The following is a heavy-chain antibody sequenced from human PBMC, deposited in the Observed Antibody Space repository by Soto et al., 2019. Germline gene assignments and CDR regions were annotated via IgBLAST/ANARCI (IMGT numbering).Heavy chain of an antibody. Sequence: QVQLVQSGTEVKKPGASVKVSCKSSGYSFTQYVIHWVRQAPGQRLERMGWIGGGDGKTYYSQKFQGRVTSTNDTSASTAYMELSSLISEDTSMSYCARDYASYRGVHLDFWGQGTLVTVSS. CDR2: IGGGDGKT. CDR3: ARDYASYRGVHLDF. V-gene: IGHV1-3*01. CDR1: GYSFTQYV. D-gene: IGHD2-2*01. J-gene: IGHJ4*02.